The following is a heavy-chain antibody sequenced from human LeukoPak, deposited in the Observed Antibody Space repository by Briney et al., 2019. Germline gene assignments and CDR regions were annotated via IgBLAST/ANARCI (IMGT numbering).Heavy chain of an antibody. D-gene: IGHD2-21*02. Sequence: PGRSLRLSCAASGFTFSSYGMHWVRQAPGKGLEWVAGISYDGSNKYYADSVKGRFTISRDNSKNTLYLQMNSLRAEDTAVYYCAKDLSGRCGGDCYSMVYWGQGTLVTVSS. V-gene: IGHV3-30*18. CDR2: ISYDGSNK. J-gene: IGHJ4*02. CDR3: AKDLSGRCGGDCYSMVY. CDR1: GFTFSSYG.